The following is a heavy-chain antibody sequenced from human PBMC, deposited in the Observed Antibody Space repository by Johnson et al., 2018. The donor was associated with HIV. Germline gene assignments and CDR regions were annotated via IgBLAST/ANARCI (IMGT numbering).Heavy chain of an antibody. D-gene: IGHD2-2*01. V-gene: IGHV3-64*01. Sequence: VQLVESGGGVVQPGMSLRLSCAASGFTFSSYGMHWVRQAPGKGLQYVSGISPNGISTYYANSVIGRFTISRDNAKNTVFLQMRRLRADDMAVYYCAKGVPPGCSSTSCHRAFDIWGQGTMVTVSS. CDR3: AKGVPPGCSSTSCHRAFDI. CDR2: ISPNGIST. CDR1: GFTFSSYG. J-gene: IGHJ3*02.